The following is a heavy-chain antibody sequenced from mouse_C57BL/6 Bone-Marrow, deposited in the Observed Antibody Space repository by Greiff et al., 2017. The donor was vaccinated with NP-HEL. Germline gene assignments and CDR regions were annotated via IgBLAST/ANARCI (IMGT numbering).Heavy chain of an antibody. V-gene: IGHV5-4*01. CDR1: GFTFSSYA. D-gene: IGHD6-1*01. J-gene: IGHJ4*01. CDR3: ARDLRYYAMDY. Sequence: DVQLVESGGGLVKPGGSLKLSCAASGFTFSSYAMSWVRQTPEKRLEWVATISDGGSYTYYPDNVKCRFTISRDNAKNNLYLQMSHLKSEDTAMYYCARDLRYYAMDYWGQGTSVTVSS. CDR2: ISDGGSYT.